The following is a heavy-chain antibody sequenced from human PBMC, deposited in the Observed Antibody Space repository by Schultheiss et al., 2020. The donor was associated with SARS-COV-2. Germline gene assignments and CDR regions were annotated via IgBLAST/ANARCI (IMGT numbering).Heavy chain of an antibody. J-gene: IGHJ4*02. CDR2: ISAYNGNT. CDR3: ARLGSGNRRWAAPQRGFVY. CDR1: GYTFTSYG. D-gene: IGHD3-10*01. V-gene: IGHV1-18*01. Sequence: ASVKVSCKASGYTFTSYGISWVRQAPGQGLEWMGWISAYNGNTNYAQKLQGRVTMTTDTSTSTAYMELRSLRSEDTAVYYCARLGSGNRRWAAPQRGFVYWGQGTLVTVSS.